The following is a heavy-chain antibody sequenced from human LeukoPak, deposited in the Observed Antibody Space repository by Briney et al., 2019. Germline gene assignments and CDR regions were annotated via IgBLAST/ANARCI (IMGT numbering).Heavy chain of an antibody. V-gene: IGHV4-30-2*01. J-gene: IGHJ4*02. Sequence: SLTLSLTCAVSGDYISSGTYSWTWIRQPPGKGLEWIGFISHSGSTYYNPSLKSRVTMSVDRSENQFSPKLSSVTAADTAVYYCARGLIVPSTIFDYWGQGALVTVSS. CDR3: ARGLIVPSTIFDY. CDR1: GDYISSGTYS. CDR2: ISHSGST. D-gene: IGHD2-2*02.